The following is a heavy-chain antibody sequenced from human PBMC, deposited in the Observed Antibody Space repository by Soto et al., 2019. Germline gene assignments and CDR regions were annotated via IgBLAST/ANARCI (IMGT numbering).Heavy chain of an antibody. CDR1: GGTFSSYA. J-gene: IGHJ5*02. D-gene: IGHD2-15*01. CDR2: IIPIFGTA. CDR3: AREVVVAATGWFDP. V-gene: IGHV1-69*12. Sequence: QVQLVQSGAEVKKPGSSVKVSCKASGGTFSSYAISWVRQAPGQGLEWMGGIIPIFGTANYAQKFQGGVTITADESTSTAYMERSGLRSEGTAVYYCAREVVVAATGWFDPWGQGTLVTVSS.